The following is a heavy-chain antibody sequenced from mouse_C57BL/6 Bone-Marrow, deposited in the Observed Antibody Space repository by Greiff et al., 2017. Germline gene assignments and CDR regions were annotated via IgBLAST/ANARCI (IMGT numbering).Heavy chain of an antibody. J-gene: IGHJ1*03. CDR3: AREDYYGSSPFDV. D-gene: IGHD1-1*01. Sequence: VQLQQSGPELVKPGASVKISCKASGYTFTDYYMNWVKQSHGKSLEWIGDINPNNGGTSYNQKFKGKATLTVDKSSSTAYMELRSLTSEDSAVYYCAREDYYGSSPFDVWGTETTVTVSS. CDR2: INPNNGGT. CDR1: GYTFTDYY. V-gene: IGHV1-26*01.